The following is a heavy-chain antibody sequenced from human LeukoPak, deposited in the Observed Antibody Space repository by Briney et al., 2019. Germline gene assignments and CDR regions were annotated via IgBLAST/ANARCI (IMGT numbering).Heavy chain of an antibody. V-gene: IGHV3-23*01. J-gene: IGHJ4*02. CDR2: ISGSGGST. CDR3: ARDLRYFDWLSPFGS. D-gene: IGHD3-9*01. Sequence: GGSLRLSCAASGFTFSSYAMSWVRQAPGKGLEWVSAISGSGGSTYYADSVKGRFTISRDNSKNTLYLQMNSLRAEDMAVYYCARDLRYFDWLSPFGSWGQGTLVTVSS. CDR1: GFTFSSYA.